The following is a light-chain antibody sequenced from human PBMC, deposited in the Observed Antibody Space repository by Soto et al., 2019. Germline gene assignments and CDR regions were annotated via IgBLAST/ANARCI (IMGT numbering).Light chain of an antibody. CDR1: QSVTSNN. V-gene: IGKV3D-20*02. J-gene: IGKJ1*01. CDR2: DAS. Sequence: EIVLTQSPGTLSLSPGERATLSCRASQSVTSNNLAWYQQKPGQAPRLLIYDASKRATGIPARFSGSGFGTDYTLTISSLEPEDFAVYYCQQRSKWRTFGQGTKVDIK. CDR3: QQRSKWRT.